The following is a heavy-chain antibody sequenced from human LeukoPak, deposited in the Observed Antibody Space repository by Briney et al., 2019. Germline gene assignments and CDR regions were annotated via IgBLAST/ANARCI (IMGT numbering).Heavy chain of an antibody. CDR1: GDSINSGNSH. D-gene: IGHD2-15*01. V-gene: IGHV4-30-4*01. CDR3: ASYFIGNGGRGY. Sequence: SQTLSLTCTVSGDSINSGNSHWTWIRQPPGKGLEWLGSVYDSWNNYYNPSLESRITMSVDTSKNQYSLELSSVIAADTAVYYCASYFIGNGGRGYWGQGALVTVSS. CDR2: VYDSWNN. J-gene: IGHJ4*02.